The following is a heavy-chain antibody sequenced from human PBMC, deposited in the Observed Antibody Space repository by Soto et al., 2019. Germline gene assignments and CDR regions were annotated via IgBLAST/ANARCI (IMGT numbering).Heavy chain of an antibody. CDR3: ARGSGIYNFWSGYSPRENYYMDV. Sequence: SETLSITCAVYAGSCSGYYGRWIRQSPEKELEWIGEINHSGSTNYNPSLMSRVTISVDTSKSQFSLKLSSVTAADTAVYYCARGSGIYNFWSGYSPRENYYMDVWGKGTTVT. J-gene: IGHJ6*03. D-gene: IGHD3-3*01. V-gene: IGHV4-34*01. CDR1: AGSCSGYY. CDR2: INHSGST.